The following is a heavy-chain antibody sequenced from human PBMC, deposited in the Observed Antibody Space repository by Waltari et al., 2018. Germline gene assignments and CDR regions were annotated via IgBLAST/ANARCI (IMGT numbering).Heavy chain of an antibody. V-gene: IGHV1-69*05. CDR3: ARDSSGYDYHYYYYGMDV. CDR1: GGTFSSYA. D-gene: IGHD5-12*01. CDR2: IIPIFGTA. Sequence: QVQLVQSGAEVKKPGSSVKVSCKASGGTFSSYAISWVRQAPGQGLEWMGGIIPIFGTANYAQKFQGRVTITTDESTSTAYMELSSLRSEDTAVYYCARDSSGYDYHYYYYGMDVWGQGTTVTVSS. J-gene: IGHJ6*02.